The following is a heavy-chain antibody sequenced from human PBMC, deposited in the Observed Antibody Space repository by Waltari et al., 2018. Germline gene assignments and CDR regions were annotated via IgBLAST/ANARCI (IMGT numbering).Heavy chain of an antibody. Sequence: QLQLQESGPGLVKPSETLSLTCTVSGGSISSSSYYWGWIRQPPGKGLEWIGSIYYSGSTYYNPSLKSRVTISVDMSKNQFSLKLSSVTAADTAVYYCARRRVRVNHYYDSSGFDAFDIWGQGTMVTVSS. CDR1: GGSISSSSYY. V-gene: IGHV4-39*01. CDR3: ARRRVRVNHYYDSSGFDAFDI. D-gene: IGHD3-22*01. CDR2: IYYSGST. J-gene: IGHJ3*02.